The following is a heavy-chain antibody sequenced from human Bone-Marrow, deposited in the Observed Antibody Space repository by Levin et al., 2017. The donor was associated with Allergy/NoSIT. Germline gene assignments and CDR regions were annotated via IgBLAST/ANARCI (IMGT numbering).Heavy chain of an antibody. CDR2: INPSGGST. D-gene: IGHD4-17*01. CDR3: ARGWEYGDPHYFDN. V-gene: IGHV1-46*01. CDR1: GYTFTSYY. J-gene: IGHJ4*02. Sequence: ASVKVSCKASGYTFTSYYLHWVRQAPGQGLEWVGMINPSGGSTTYAQKFQGRVTMTRDVSTATIYMDLISLRSDDTAVYYCARGWEYGDPHYFDNWGQGTLVTVS.